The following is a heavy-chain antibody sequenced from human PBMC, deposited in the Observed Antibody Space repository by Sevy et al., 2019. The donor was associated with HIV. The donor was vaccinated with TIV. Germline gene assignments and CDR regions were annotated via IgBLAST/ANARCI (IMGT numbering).Heavy chain of an antibody. CDR3: TRGYYYDSSGYSDY. V-gene: IGHV3-49*03. Sequence: GGSLRLSCTGSGFTVGDYAMSWFRQAPGMGLEWVGFIRSKDYGGATEYALSVKGRFTISRDNSESIADLQMNSLKTEDTTVYYCTRGYYYDSSGYSDYWGQGTLVTVSS. D-gene: IGHD3-22*01. CDR2: IRSKDYGGAT. CDR1: GFTVGDYA. J-gene: IGHJ4*02.